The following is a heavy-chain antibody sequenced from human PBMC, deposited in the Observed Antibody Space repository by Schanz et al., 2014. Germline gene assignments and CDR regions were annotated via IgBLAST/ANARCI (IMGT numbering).Heavy chain of an antibody. D-gene: IGHD3-3*01. V-gene: IGHV3-21*01. Sequence: EVQLVESGGGLVQPGGSLRLSCLASGFAFSSYGMNWVRQAPGKGLEWVSSISSRSSHIYYADSVKGRFTVSRDDAKKSMYLQMNNLRAEDTAVYYCVRDSFFAFDYWGQGTLVTVSS. J-gene: IGHJ4*02. CDR2: ISSRSSHI. CDR3: VRDSFFAFDY. CDR1: GFAFSSYG.